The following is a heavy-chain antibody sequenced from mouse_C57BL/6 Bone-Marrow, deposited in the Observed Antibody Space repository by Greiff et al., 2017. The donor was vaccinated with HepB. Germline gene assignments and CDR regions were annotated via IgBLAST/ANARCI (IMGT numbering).Heavy chain of an antibody. CDR2: IDPANGNT. CDR3: AKSTPGGLRQGY. D-gene: IGHD2-2*01. Sequence: VQLKQSVAELVRPGASVKLSCTASGFNIKNTYMHWVKQRPEQGLEWIGRIDPANGNTKYAPKFQGKATITADTSSNTAYLQLSSLTSSNSAIYYCAKSTPGGLRQGYWGQGTTLTVSS. CDR1: GFNIKNTY. J-gene: IGHJ2*01. V-gene: IGHV14-3*01.